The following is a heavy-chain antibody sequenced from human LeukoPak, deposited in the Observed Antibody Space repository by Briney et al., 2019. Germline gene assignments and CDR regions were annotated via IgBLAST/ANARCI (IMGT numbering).Heavy chain of an antibody. CDR3: ARSTPYYDSSGYYFLNWFDP. CDR2: IFHFGNT. D-gene: IGHD3-22*01. CDR1: GYTISSGYY. Sequence: PSETLSLTCTVSGYTISSGYYWGWIRQAPGKGPEWIGTIFHFGNTYNNPSLESRVTMSVDTSKNQFSLKLSSVTAADTAVYYCARSTPYYDSSGYYFLNWFDPWGQETLVTVSS. J-gene: IGHJ5*02. V-gene: IGHV4-38-2*02.